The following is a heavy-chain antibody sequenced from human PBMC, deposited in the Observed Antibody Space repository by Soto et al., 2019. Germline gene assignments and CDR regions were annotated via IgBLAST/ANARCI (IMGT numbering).Heavy chain of an antibody. D-gene: IGHD2-2*01. CDR2: IKQDGSEK. J-gene: IGHJ5*02. Sequence: GGSLRLSCAASGFTFSDSWMDWVRQAPGKGPEWVANIKQDGSEKNYVDSVKGRFTISRDNAKNSLYLQMNSLRAEDTAVYYCARDTGGYCSSTSCFKGGNWFDPWGQGTLVTVSS. V-gene: IGHV3-7*01. CDR3: ARDTGGYCSSTSCFKGGNWFDP. CDR1: GFTFSDSW.